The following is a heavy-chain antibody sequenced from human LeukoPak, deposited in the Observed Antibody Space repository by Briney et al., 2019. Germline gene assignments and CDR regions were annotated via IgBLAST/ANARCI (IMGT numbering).Heavy chain of an antibody. D-gene: IGHD2/OR15-2a*01. V-gene: IGHV1-8*01. J-gene: IGHJ4*02. CDR1: GYTFANYD. CDR3: ARATRGDLLSEF. CDR2: MNPYSTNT. Sequence: ASVKVSCKTSGYTFANYDITWVRQAPGPGLEWMGWMNPYSTNTGYARQFQGRLSMTRDISITTAYMELSSLRSEDTAVYYCARATRGDLLSEFWGQGSLITVSS.